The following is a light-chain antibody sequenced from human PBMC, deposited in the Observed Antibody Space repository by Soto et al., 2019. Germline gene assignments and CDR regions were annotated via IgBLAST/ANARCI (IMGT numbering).Light chain of an antibody. CDR1: QSVSSNY. CDR3: QQYGTSPRT. CDR2: GAS. Sequence: EIVLTQSPGTLSLSPGEGATLSCRASQSVSSNYLAWYQQKPGQAPRLLIYGASSRATGIPDRCSGSGSGTYFTLTSSRLEPEDAAVYYWQQYGTSPRTFGQGTKLEIK. V-gene: IGKV3-20*01. J-gene: IGKJ2*01.